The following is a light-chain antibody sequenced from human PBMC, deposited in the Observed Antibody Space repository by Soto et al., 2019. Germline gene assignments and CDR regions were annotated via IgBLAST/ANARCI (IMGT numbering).Light chain of an antibody. V-gene: IGKV1-12*01. CDR2: AAS. CDR1: QNIGNW. J-gene: IGKJ4*01. Sequence: DIQMTQSPSSVSASVVDRVSITCRASQNIGNWLAWYQQKPGKAPQLLIYAASSLQSGVPSRFSGSGSGTDFTLTISSLQPEDFATYYCQQANSFPLTFGGGTKVDI. CDR3: QQANSFPLT.